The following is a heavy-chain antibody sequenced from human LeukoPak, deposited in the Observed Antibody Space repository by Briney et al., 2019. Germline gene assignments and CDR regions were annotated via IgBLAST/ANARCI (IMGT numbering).Heavy chain of an antibody. D-gene: IGHD1-26*01. Sequence: ASVKVSCTASGYTFTSYGISWVRQAPGQGLEWMGWISAYNGNTNYAQKLQGRVTMTTDTYTSTDYMELRSLRYDDTAVYYCAREEVGALDYWGQGTLVTVSS. CDR2: ISAYNGNT. CDR3: AREEVGALDY. CDR1: GYTFTSYG. V-gene: IGHV1-18*01. J-gene: IGHJ4*02.